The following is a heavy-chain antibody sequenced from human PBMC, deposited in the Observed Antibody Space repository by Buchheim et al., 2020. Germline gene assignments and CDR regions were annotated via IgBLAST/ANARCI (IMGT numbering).Heavy chain of an antibody. Sequence: QVQLQESGPGLVKPSETLSLTCTVSGGSISSYYWSWIRQPPGKGLEWIGYIYYSVSTNYNPSLKSRVTISVDTSKNQFSLKLSSVTAADTAVYYCARGGAVAKRGYFDYWGQGTL. CDR2: IYYSVST. J-gene: IGHJ4*02. CDR1: GGSISSYY. D-gene: IGHD6-19*01. CDR3: ARGGAVAKRGYFDY. V-gene: IGHV4-59*01.